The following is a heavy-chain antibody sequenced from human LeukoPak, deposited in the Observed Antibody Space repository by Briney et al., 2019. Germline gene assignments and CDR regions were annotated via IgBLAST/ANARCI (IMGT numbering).Heavy chain of an antibody. V-gene: IGHV1-69*05. Sequence: SVKVSCKASGGTFSSYAISWVRQAPGQGLEWMGGIIPIFGTANYAQKFRGRVTITTDESTSTAYMELSSLRPEGTAVYYCAREPAAGYFDYWGQGTLVTVSS. CDR1: GGTFSSYA. CDR2: IIPIFGTA. D-gene: IGHD6-13*01. J-gene: IGHJ4*02. CDR3: AREPAAGYFDY.